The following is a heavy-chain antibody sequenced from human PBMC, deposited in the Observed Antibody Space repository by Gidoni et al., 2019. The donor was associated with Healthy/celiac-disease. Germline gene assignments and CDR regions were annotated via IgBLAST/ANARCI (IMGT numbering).Heavy chain of an antibody. CDR1: GFTFSSYW. V-gene: IGHV3-7*01. CDR3: ARGWELRWMDAFDI. Sequence: EVQLVESGGGLVQPGGSLRLSCAASGFTFSSYWMSWVRQAPGKGLEWVANRKQDGSEKYYVDSVKGRFTISRDNAKNSLYLQMNSLRAEDTAVYYCARGWELRWMDAFDIWGQGTMVTVSS. D-gene: IGHD1-26*01. J-gene: IGHJ3*02. CDR2: RKQDGSEK.